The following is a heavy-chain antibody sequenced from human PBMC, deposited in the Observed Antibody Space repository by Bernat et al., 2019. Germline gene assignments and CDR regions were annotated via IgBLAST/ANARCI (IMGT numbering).Heavy chain of an antibody. Sequence: EVQLVESGGGLVKPGGSLRLSCAASGFTFSNAWMNWVRQAPGKGLEWVGRIKSKTDGGTTDYAAPVKGRFTISRDDSTNTLYLQMNSLKTEDTAVYYCTTRVPYGSGSYRVDYWGQGTLVTVSS. CDR3: TTRVPYGSGSYRVDY. V-gene: IGHV3-15*07. J-gene: IGHJ4*02. CDR2: IKSKTDGGTT. D-gene: IGHD3-10*01. CDR1: GFTFSNAW.